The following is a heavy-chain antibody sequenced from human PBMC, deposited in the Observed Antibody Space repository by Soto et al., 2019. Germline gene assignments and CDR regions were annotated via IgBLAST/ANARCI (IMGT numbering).Heavy chain of an antibody. Sequence: EASVKVSCKASGGTFSSYAISWVRQAPGQGLEWMGGIIPIFGTANYAQKFQGRVTITADESTSTAYMELSSLRSEDTAVYSCPTRIPDSPGPYYYGMDVWGQGTTVTVSS. J-gene: IGHJ6*02. V-gene: IGHV1-69*13. CDR1: GGTFSSYA. CDR2: IIPIFGTA. D-gene: IGHD2-2*01. CDR3: PTRIPDSPGPYYYGMDV.